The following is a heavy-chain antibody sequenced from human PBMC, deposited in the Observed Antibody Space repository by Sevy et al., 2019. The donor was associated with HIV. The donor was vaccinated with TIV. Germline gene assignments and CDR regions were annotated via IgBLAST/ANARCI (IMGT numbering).Heavy chain of an antibody. CDR2: IKQDGSEK. V-gene: IGHV3-7*01. CDR3: AKLEFYYDSSAYDYFDY. J-gene: IGHJ4*02. Sequence: GGSLRLSCAASGFTFSDYWMNWVRRAPGKGLEWVANIKQDGSEKDYVDSEKGRFTISRDNAKNSLYLQMNSLRVEDRAVYFCAKLEFYYDSSAYDYFDYWGQGTLVTVSS. D-gene: IGHD3-22*01. CDR1: GFTFSDYW.